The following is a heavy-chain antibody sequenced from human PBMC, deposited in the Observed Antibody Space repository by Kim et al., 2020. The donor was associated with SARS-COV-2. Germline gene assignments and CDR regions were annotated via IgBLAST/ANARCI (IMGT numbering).Heavy chain of an antibody. J-gene: IGHJ4*02. CDR3: AKGAILTGYLFAY. D-gene: IGHD3-9*01. Sequence: ADAVKGRFPIARDNPKNTLYLQMNSLRAEDTAVYYCAKGAILTGYLFAYWGQGTLVTVSS. V-gene: IGHV3-23*01.